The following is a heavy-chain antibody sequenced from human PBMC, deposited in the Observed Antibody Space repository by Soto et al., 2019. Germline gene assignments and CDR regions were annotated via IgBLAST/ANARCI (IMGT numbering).Heavy chain of an antibody. CDR3: ATSNDNGLDI. CDR2: IIAVLNLT. D-gene: IGHD1-1*01. J-gene: IGHJ4*02. V-gene: IGHV1-69*02. CDR1: GGTLSSYT. Sequence: QVHLVQSGAEMKTPGSSVKVSCTPSGGTLSSYTIVWVRQAPGEGLEWIGRIIAVLNLTASAQKFQGRVTIAADGSTITVYLQLSCLASEDTAVYYCATSNDNGLDIWGQGTLVSVSS.